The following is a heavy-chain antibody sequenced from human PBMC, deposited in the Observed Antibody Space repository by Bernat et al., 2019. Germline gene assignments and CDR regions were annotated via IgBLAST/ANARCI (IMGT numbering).Heavy chain of an antibody. CDR2: INPSGGST. J-gene: IGHJ4*02. CDR3: ARDQGSPYYFDY. Sequence: QVQLVQSGAEVKKPGASVKVSCKASGYTFTSYYMHWVRQAPGQGLEWMGIINPSGGSTSYAQKFQGRVTMSRDTSTSTVYMELSSLRSEDTAVYYCARDQGSPYYFDYWGQGTLVTVSS. V-gene: IGHV1-46*03. CDR1: GYTFTSYY. D-gene: IGHD6-13*01.